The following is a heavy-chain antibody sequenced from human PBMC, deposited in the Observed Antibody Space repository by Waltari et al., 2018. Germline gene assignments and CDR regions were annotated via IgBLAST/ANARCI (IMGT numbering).Heavy chain of an antibody. D-gene: IGHD7-27*01. CDR2: ISSSGNTI. CDR1: GFTFSSYE. J-gene: IGHJ4*02. V-gene: IGHV3-48*03. CDR3: ARDSIRTGEFDY. Sequence: EVQLVESGGGLVQPGGSLRLSCAASGFTFSSYEMNWVRQAPGKGLEWVSNISSSGNTIYYADSGKGRFTISRDNAKNSLYLQMNSLRAEDTAVYYCARDSIRTGEFDYWGQGTLVTVSS.